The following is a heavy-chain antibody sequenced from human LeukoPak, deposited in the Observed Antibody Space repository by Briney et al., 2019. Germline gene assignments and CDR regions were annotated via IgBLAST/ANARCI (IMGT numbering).Heavy chain of an antibody. CDR2: IIPIFGTA. CDR1: GGTFSSYA. J-gene: IGHJ4*02. D-gene: IGHD6-13*01. Sequence: SVKVSCKASGGTFSSYAISWVRQAPGQGLEWMGRIIPIFGTANYAQKFQGRVTITTDESTSTAYMELSSLRSEDTAVYYCARDTYSSSWYVPNYFGYWGQGTLVTVSS. V-gene: IGHV1-69*05. CDR3: ARDTYSSSWYVPNYFGY.